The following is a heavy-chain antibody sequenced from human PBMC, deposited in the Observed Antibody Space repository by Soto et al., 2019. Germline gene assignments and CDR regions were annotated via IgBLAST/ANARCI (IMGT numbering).Heavy chain of an antibody. J-gene: IGHJ3*02. V-gene: IGHV3-33*01. CDR1: GFTFSSYG. CDR2: IWSDGSNK. Sequence: QVQLVESGGGVVQPGRSLRLSCAASGFTFSSYGMHWVRQAPGKGLEWVAVIWSDGSNKYYADSVKGRFTISRDNSKNTLYLQMNSLRAEDTAVYYCARGVEDGGAFDIWGQGTMVTVSS. D-gene: IGHD3-16*01. CDR3: ARGVEDGGAFDI.